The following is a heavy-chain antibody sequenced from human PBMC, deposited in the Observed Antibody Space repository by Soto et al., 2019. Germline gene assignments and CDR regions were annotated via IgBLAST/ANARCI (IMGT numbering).Heavy chain of an antibody. CDR1: GFTFSNFA. D-gene: IGHD5-12*01. CDR3: ACGRWLQLPGY. Sequence: PGGSLRLSXAGSGFTFSNFAMGWVRQAPGKGPEWVSSVSGGGSASFSADSVRGRFSVSRDNSKNTLFLQMNTLRVEDTAVYYCACGRWLQLPGYWGQGTLVTVS. V-gene: IGHV3-23*01. J-gene: IGHJ4*02. CDR2: VSGGGSAS.